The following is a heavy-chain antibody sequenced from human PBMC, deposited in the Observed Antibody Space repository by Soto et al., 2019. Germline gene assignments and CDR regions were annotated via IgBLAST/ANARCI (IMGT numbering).Heavy chain of an antibody. CDR2: IDYSGST. Sequence: PSETLSLTCTVSGGPMNSYYWNWIRQPPGKGLEWIGNIDYSGSTNFNPSLKSRVTISVDTSKKQFSLKLSSVTAADTAVYYCARIYCSTTSCYIDYWGQGTLVTVSS. J-gene: IGHJ4*02. D-gene: IGHD2-2*02. CDR3: ARIYCSTTSCYIDY. CDR1: GGPMNSYY. V-gene: IGHV4-59*01.